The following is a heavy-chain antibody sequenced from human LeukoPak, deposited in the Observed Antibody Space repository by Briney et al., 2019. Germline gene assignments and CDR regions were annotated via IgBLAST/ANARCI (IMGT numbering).Heavy chain of an antibody. V-gene: IGHV3-21*01. Sequence: GGSLRLSCAASGFTFSTYSMNWVRQAPGKGLEWVSSISSSSSYIYYADSVKGRFTISRDNAKNSLYLQMNSLRAEDTAVYYCAPSVVYDFWSGSNWGQGTLVTVSS. CDR2: ISSSSSYI. CDR1: GFTFSTYS. J-gene: IGHJ4*02. D-gene: IGHD3-3*01. CDR3: APSVVYDFWSGSN.